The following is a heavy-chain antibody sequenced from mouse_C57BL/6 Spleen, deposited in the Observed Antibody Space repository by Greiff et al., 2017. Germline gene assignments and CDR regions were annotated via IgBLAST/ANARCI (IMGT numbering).Heavy chain of an antibody. CDR3: APITTVKRYFDV. Sequence: VQLQQPGAELVKPGASVKLSCKASGYTFTSYWMHWVKQRPGQGLEWIGMIHPNSGSPNYNEKFKSKATLTVDKSSSTAYMQRRSLTSEDSAVYYCAPITTVKRYFDVWGTGTTVTGSS. CDR2: IHPNSGSP. CDR1: GYTFTSYW. D-gene: IGHD1-1*01. J-gene: IGHJ1*03. V-gene: IGHV1-64*01.